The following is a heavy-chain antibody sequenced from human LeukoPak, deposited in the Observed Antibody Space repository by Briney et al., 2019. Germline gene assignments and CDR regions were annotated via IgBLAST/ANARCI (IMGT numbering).Heavy chain of an antibody. CDR1: GFTVSSNY. CDR3: AREERGVVRGVIIRYFDY. J-gene: IGHJ4*02. D-gene: IGHD3-10*01. CDR2: IYSGGST. Sequence: GGTLRLSCAASGFTVSSNYMSWVRQAPGKGLEWVSVIYSGGSTYYADSVKGRFTISRDNSKNTLYLQMNSLRAEDTAVYYCAREERGVVRGVIIRYFDYWGQGTLVTVSS. V-gene: IGHV3-53*01.